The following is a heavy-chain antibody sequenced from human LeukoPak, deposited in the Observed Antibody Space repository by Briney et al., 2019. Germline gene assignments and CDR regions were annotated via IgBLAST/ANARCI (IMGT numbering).Heavy chain of an antibody. D-gene: IGHD1-26*01. Sequence: PSETLSLTCAVYGGSFSGYYWSWIRQPPGKGLEWIGEINHSGSTNYNPSLKSRVTISVDTSKNQFSLKLSSVTAADTAVYYCARSEFDSGSYLGFDPWGQGTLVTVSS. J-gene: IGHJ5*02. CDR3: ARSEFDSGSYLGFDP. CDR1: GGSFSGYY. CDR2: INHSGST. V-gene: IGHV4-34*01.